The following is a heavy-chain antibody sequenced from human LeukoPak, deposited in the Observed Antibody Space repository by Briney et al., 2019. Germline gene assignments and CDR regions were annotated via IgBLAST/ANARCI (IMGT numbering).Heavy chain of an antibody. CDR2: INPNSGGT. V-gene: IGHV1-2*02. CDR1: GYTFTGYY. Sequence: ASVKVSCKASGYTFTGYYMHWVRQAPGQRLEWMGWINPNSGGTNYAQKFQGRVTMTRDTSISTAYMELSRLRSDDTAVYYCARAPPGHNWFDPWGQGTLVTVSS. J-gene: IGHJ5*02. CDR3: ARAPPGHNWFDP.